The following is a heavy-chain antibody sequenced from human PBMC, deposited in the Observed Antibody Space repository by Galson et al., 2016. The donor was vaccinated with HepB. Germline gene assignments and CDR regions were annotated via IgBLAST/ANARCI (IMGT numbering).Heavy chain of an antibody. D-gene: IGHD3-10*01. CDR3: ARDEYGTMVRGVSRYYYSNMDV. Sequence: SVKVSCKASGHTFSGYVINWVRQAPGQGLEWMGGIFPLLGTATLSQRFQGRLTITVDRPTDTAYMELSSLRDEDTAVYYCARDEYGTMVRGVSRYYYSNMDVWGQGTTVSVAS. CDR1: GHTFSGYV. CDR2: IFPLLGTA. J-gene: IGHJ6*02. V-gene: IGHV1-69*10.